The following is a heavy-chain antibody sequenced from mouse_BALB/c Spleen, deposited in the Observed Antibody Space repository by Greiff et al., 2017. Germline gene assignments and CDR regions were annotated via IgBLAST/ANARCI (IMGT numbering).Heavy chain of an antibody. CDR3: ARLNWDYFDY. V-gene: IGHV1-7*01. Sequence: VQLQQSGAELAKPGASVKMSCKASGYTFTSYWMHWVKQRPGQGLEWIGYINPSTGYTEYNQKFKDKATLTADKSSSTAYMQLSSLTSEDSAVYYCARLNWDYFDYWGQGTTLTVSS. CDR2: INPSTGYT. J-gene: IGHJ2*01. D-gene: IGHD4-1*02. CDR1: GYTFTSYW.